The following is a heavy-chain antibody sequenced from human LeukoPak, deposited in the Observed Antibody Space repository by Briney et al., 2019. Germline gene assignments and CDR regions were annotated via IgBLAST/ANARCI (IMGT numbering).Heavy chain of an antibody. V-gene: IGHV3-15*01. CDR2: IKSKTGGGTT. D-gene: IGHD4-17*01. J-gene: IGHJ4*02. Sequence: GGSLRLTCAVSGFTFSNAWRSWVRQAPGKGLEWVGRIKSKTGGGTTDYAAPVKGRFTISRDDSKNTLYLQMNSLKTEDTAVYYWTTDVERGDYGDYGGQGDFDYWGQGTLVTVSS. CDR1: GFTFSNAW. CDR3: TTDVERGDYGDYGGQGDFDY.